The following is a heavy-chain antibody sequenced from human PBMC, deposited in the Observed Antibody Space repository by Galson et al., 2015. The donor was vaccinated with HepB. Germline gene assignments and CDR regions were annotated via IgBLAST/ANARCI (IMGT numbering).Heavy chain of an antibody. CDR1: GGTFSSYA. CDR3: ARDKWFGELTPYGMDV. J-gene: IGHJ6*02. Sequence: SVKVSCKASGGTFSSYAISWVRQAPGQGLEWMGRIIPILGIANYAQKFQGRVTITADKSTSTACLERSSLRSEDTAVYYCARDKWFGELTPYGMDVWGQGTTVTVSS. V-gene: IGHV1-69*04. CDR2: IIPILGIA. D-gene: IGHD3-10*01.